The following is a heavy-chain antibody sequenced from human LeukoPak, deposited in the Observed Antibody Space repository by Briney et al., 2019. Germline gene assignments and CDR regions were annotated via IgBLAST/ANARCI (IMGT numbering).Heavy chain of an antibody. D-gene: IGHD6-19*01. V-gene: IGHV3-20*04. CDR2: INWNGGST. CDR3: ARVRSSGWYVGNPFDY. CDR1: GFTFRDYY. J-gene: IGHJ4*02. Sequence: PGGSLRLSCAASGFTFRDYYMSWIRQAPGKGLEWVSGINWNGGSTGYADSVKGRFTISRDNAKNSLYLQMNSLRAEDTALYYCARVRSSGWYVGNPFDYWGQGTLVTVSS.